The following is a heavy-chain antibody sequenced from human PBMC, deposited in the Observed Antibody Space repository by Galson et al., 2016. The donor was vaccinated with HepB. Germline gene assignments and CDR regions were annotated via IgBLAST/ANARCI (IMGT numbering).Heavy chain of an antibody. D-gene: IGHD4-17*01. CDR1: GGSTSNFY. CDR2: ISHSGSP. V-gene: IGHV4-59*01. Sequence: LSLTCTVSGGSTSNFYWSWIRQPPGKALEWIAYISHSGSPIYNPTLKSRVTISLDTSRSQFSLKLNSVTAADTAVYYCAARYGDYDHWFDYWCQGTLVTVSS. CDR3: AARYGDYDHWFDY. J-gene: IGHJ4*02.